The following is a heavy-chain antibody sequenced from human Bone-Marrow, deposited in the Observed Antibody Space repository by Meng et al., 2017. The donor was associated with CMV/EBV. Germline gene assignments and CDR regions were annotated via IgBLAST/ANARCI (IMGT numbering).Heavy chain of an antibody. J-gene: IGHJ6*02. CDR3: AKVTVTTVVRFYYYGMDV. CDR1: FTFSSYA. D-gene: IGHD4-17*01. Sequence: FTFSSYAMSWVRQAPGKGLEWVSAISGSGGSTYYADSVKGRFTISRDNSKNTLYLQMNSLRAEDTAVYYCAKVTVTTVVRFYYYGMDVWGQGTTVTVSS. CDR2: ISGSGGST. V-gene: IGHV3-23*01.